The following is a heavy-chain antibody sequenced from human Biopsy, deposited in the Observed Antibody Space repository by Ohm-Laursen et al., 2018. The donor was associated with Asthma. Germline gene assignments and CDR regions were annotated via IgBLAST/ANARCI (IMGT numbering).Heavy chain of an antibody. CDR1: GGTFNTYV. CDR2: INSVFGTT. J-gene: IGHJ4*02. Sequence: GASVKVSCKSLGGTFNTYVIGWVRQAPGQGLEWMGGINSVFGTTTYPQKFQDRVTITADDSTSTVYMELSSLRSEDTAVYYCARKAGSCISRTCSSLDFWGQGPLVTVSP. V-gene: IGHV1-69*13. CDR3: ARKAGSCISRTCSSLDF. D-gene: IGHD2-2*01.